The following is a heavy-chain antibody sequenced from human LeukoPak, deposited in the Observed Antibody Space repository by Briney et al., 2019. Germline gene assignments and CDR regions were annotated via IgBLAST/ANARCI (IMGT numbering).Heavy chain of an antibody. J-gene: IGHJ6*02. D-gene: IGHD5-18*01. CDR1: GGSFSGYY. Sequence: SETLSLTCAVYGGSFSGYYWSWIRQPPGKGLEWSGEINHSGSTNYNPSLKSRVTISVDTSKNQFSLKLSSVTTADTAVYYCARAGYSYGYDGMDVWGQGTTVTVSS. CDR2: INHSGST. V-gene: IGHV4-34*01. CDR3: ARAGYSYGYDGMDV.